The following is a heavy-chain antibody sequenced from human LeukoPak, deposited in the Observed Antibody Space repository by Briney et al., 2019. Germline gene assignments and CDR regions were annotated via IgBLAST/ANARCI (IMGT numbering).Heavy chain of an antibody. CDR3: AKEGDSPFYGMDV. J-gene: IGHJ6*02. CDR1: GFTFSSYS. D-gene: IGHD3-22*01. Sequence: PGGSLRLSCAASGFTFSSYSMNWVRQAPGKGLEWVSSISSSSSYIYYADSVKDRFTISRDNSKNTLYLQMNSLRAEDTAVYHCAKEGDSPFYGMDVWGQGTTVTVSS. CDR2: ISSSSSYI. V-gene: IGHV3-21*04.